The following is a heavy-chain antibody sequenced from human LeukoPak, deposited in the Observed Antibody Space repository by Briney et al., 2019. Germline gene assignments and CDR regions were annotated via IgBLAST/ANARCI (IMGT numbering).Heavy chain of an antibody. J-gene: IGHJ3*02. D-gene: IGHD3-22*01. Sequence: GGSLRLSCVASGFTFSDCYMSWIRQAPGKGLEWVSHISSRGTITYYADSEKDRFTISRDNAKNSLCLQMNSLRAEDTAVYYCANSRITMIAIWGQGTMVTVSS. CDR3: ANSRITMIAI. CDR1: GFTFSDCY. V-gene: IGHV3-11*01. CDR2: ISSRGTIT.